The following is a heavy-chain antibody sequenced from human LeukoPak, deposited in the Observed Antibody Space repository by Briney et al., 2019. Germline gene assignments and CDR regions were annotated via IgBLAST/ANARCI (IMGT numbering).Heavy chain of an antibody. CDR2: IIPIFGTA. CDR1: GGTFTSYA. V-gene: IGHV1-69*13. Sequence: GASVKVSCKASGGTFTSYAISWVRQAPGQGLEWMGGIIPIFGTANYAQKFQGRVTITADESTSTAYMELSSLRSEDTAVYYCARDQTRGYSYGYGGSFGMDVRGQGTTVTVSS. J-gene: IGHJ6*02. CDR3: ARDQTRGYSYGYGGSFGMDV. D-gene: IGHD5-18*01.